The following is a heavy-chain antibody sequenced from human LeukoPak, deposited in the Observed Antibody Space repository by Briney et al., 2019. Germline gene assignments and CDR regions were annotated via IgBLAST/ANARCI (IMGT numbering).Heavy chain of an antibody. V-gene: IGHV3-23*01. CDR2: ISGSGGST. CDR1: GFTFSSYA. D-gene: IGHD4-17*01. CDR3: AKDNGDYFDY. J-gene: IGHJ4*02. Sequence: PGGSLRLSCAASGFTFSSYAMSWVRQTPGKGLEWVSAISGSGGSTYYADSVKGRFTISRDNSKNSLYLQMNSLRAEDTAVYYCAKDNGDYFDYWGQGTLVTVSS.